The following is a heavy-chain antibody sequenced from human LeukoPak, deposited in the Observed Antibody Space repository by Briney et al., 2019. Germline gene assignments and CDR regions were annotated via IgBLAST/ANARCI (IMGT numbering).Heavy chain of an antibody. Sequence: PGGSLRLSCAASGFTFSSYAMSWVRQAPGKGLEWVSYISSSGSTIYYADSVKGRFTISRDNAKNSLYLQMNSLRAEDTAVYYCARALRFLEWLPGPFDYWGQGTLVTVSS. D-gene: IGHD3-3*01. CDR1: GFTFSSYA. CDR2: ISSSGSTI. CDR3: ARALRFLEWLPGPFDY. V-gene: IGHV3-48*04. J-gene: IGHJ4*02.